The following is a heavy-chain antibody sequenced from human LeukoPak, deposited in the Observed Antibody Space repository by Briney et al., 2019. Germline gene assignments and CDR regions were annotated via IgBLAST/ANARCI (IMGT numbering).Heavy chain of an antibody. Sequence: ASVKVSCKASGYTFTSHDVNWPRQATGQGLEWLGWMNPDSGHTGFAQKFQGRVTMTRDTSISTAYMELSSLRSEDTAMYYCAMYYYDSSGPYVGAFDIWGQGTMVTVSS. CDR2: MNPDSGHT. D-gene: IGHD3-22*01. CDR1: GYTFTSHD. CDR3: AMYYYDSSGPYVGAFDI. V-gene: IGHV1-8*01. J-gene: IGHJ3*02.